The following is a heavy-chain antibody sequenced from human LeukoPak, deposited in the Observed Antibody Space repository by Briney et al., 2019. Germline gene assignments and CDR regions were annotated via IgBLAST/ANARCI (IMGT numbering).Heavy chain of an antibody. CDR2: ISGDGGST. CDR3: AKSAAGIYYYYYYGMDV. CDR1: GFTFDDYA. V-gene: IGHV3-43*02. J-gene: IGHJ6*02. D-gene: IGHD6-13*01. Sequence: PGGSLRLSCAASGFTFDDYAMHWVRQAPGKGLEWASLISGDGGSTYYADSVKGRFTISRDNSKNSLYLQMNSLRTEDTALYYCAKSAAGIYYYYYYGMDVWGQGTTVTVYS.